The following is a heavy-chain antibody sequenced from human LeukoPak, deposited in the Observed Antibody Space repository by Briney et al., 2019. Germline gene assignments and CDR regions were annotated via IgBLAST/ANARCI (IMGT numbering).Heavy chain of an antibody. J-gene: IGHJ4*02. Sequence: GGSLRLSCAASGFPFDNYGMAWVRQGPGKGLEWVSGITWNGGITAYADSVKGRFTISRDNAKNTLYLQMNSLRAEDTAVYYCTRGRSFDYWGQGTLVTVSS. CDR2: ITWNGGIT. V-gene: IGHV3-20*04. CDR3: TRGRSFDY. CDR1: GFPFDNYG.